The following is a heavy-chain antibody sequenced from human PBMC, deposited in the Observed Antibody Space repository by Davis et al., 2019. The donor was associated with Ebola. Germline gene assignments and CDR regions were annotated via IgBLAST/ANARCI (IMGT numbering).Heavy chain of an antibody. V-gene: IGHV3-21*01. J-gene: IGHJ6*04. CDR2: ISSDSDYI. CDR3: ARHPSRRGYYYYGMDV. D-gene: IGHD3-16*01. CDR1: GFTFSTYS. Sequence: GESLKISCAASGFTFSTYSMSWVRQAPGKGLEWVSSISSDSDYIYYADSAKGRFTISRDNAKNSLYLQMNSLRAEDTVVYYCARHPSRRGYYYYGMDVWGKGTTVTVSS.